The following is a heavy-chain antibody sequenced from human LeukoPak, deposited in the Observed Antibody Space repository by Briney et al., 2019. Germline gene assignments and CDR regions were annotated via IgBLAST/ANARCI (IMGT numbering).Heavy chain of an antibody. D-gene: IGHD6-13*01. V-gene: IGHV1-18*01. CDR2: ISGYNGNT. J-gene: IGHJ2*01. CDR3: ARDHISSWYHWYFDL. Sequence: ASVKVSCKASGYTFNRYGISWVRQAPGQGLEWMGWISGYNGNTNYAQKLQGRVTMTTDTSTSTAYMELRSLRSDDTAVYYCARDHISSWYHWYFDLWGRGTLVTVSS. CDR1: GYTFNRYG.